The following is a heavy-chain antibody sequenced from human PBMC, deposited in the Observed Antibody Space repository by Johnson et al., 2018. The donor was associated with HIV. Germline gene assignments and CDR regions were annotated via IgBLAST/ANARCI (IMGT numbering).Heavy chain of an antibody. Sequence: VQLVESGGGVVQPGRSLRLSCAASGFIFSSYSMHWVRQAPGRGLEWVAAISYDGNSKYYADSVRGRFTISRDNSKNALFLQMNSLRAEDTSLYYCARGGIRGYSYGPGAFDIWGQGTMVTVSS. D-gene: IGHD5-18*01. CDR2: ISYDGNSK. V-gene: IGHV3-30*04. J-gene: IGHJ3*02. CDR3: ARGGIRGYSYGPGAFDI. CDR1: GFIFSSYS.